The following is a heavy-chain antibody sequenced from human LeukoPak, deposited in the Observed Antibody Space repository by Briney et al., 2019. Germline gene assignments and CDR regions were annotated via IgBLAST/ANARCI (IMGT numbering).Heavy chain of an antibody. D-gene: IGHD5-24*01. J-gene: IGHJ4*02. CDR2: IIPILGIA. CDR3: AGRDQDGYKQPGAGGDY. CDR1: GGTFSSYT. Sequence: SVKVSCKASGGTFSSYTISWVRQAPAQGLEWMGRIIPILGIANYAQKFQGRVTITAHKSTSTAYMELSSLRSEDTAVYYCAGRDQDGYKQPGAGGDYWGQGTLVTVSS. V-gene: IGHV1-69*02.